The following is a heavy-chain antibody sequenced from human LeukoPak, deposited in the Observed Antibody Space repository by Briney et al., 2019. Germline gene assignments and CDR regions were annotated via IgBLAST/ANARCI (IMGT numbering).Heavy chain of an antibody. Sequence: PGGSLRLSCAASGFTFSTYAMSWVRQAPGKGLEWVSAISGSGGSTYYADSVKGRFTISRDNSKNTLYLQMNSLRAEDTAVYYCAKMGVHDYGDFVDYWGQGTLVTVSS. CDR3: AKMGVHDYGDFVDY. D-gene: IGHD4-17*01. J-gene: IGHJ4*02. V-gene: IGHV3-23*01. CDR2: ISGSGGST. CDR1: GFTFSTYA.